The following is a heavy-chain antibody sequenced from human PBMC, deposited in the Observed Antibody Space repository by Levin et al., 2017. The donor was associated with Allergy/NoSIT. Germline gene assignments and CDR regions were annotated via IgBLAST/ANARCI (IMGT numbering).Heavy chain of an antibody. D-gene: IGHD4-17*01. J-gene: IGHJ4*02. V-gene: IGHV3-23*01. CDR1: GFTFISYA. CDR3: AKDRPTVTMCFDN. Sequence: GESLKISCAASGFTFISYAMTWVRQAPGKGLEWVSAISASGETPYYADSVRGRFTISRDNSKNTLFLQMNSLGAADTAVYYCAKDRPTVTMCFDNWGQGTLVTVSS. CDR2: ISASGETP.